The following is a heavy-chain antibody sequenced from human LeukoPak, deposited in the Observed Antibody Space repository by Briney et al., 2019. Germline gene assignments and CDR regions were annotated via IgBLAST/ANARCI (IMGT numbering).Heavy chain of an antibody. CDR2: ISSNGGST. CDR1: GFTFSSYA. V-gene: IGHV3-64*01. J-gene: IGHJ5*02. D-gene: IGHD1-7*01. CDR3: AKAITGTTTAWFDP. Sequence: GGSLRLSCAASGFTFSSYAMHWVRQAPGKGLKYVSAISSNGGSTYYANSVKGRFTISRDNSKNTLYLQMGSLRAEDMAVYYCAKAITGTTTAWFDPWGQGTLVTVSS.